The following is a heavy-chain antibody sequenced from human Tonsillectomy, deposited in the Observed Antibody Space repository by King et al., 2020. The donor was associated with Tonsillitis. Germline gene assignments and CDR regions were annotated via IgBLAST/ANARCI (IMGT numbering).Heavy chain of an antibody. V-gene: IGHV3-33*01. Sequence: VQLVESGGGVVQPGRSLEISCAASGFTFSRYGMHWVRQAPGKGLEGVAVISLDGRKKYYADSVKGRFTISRDNSKNTLYLQMNSLRAEDTALYYCARAYCVGDCESIYRAFDIWGQGIRVTVSS. CDR1: GFTFSRYG. J-gene: IGHJ3*02. CDR3: ARAYCVGDCESIYRAFDI. CDR2: ISLDGRKK. D-gene: IGHD2-21*02.